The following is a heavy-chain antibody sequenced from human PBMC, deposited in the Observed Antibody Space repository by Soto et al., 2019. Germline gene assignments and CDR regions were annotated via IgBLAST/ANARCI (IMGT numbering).Heavy chain of an antibody. Sequence: GGSLRLSCTASGFTFGDYAMSWVRQAPGKGLEWVGFIRSKAYGGTTEYAASVKGRFTISRDDSKSIAYLQMNSLGAEDTAVYYCAKSLSTAVNYGLDVWGQGTSVTVSS. CDR1: GFTFGDYA. CDR3: AKSLSTAVNYGLDV. V-gene: IGHV3-49*04. CDR2: IRSKAYGGTT. D-gene: IGHD2-2*01. J-gene: IGHJ6*02.